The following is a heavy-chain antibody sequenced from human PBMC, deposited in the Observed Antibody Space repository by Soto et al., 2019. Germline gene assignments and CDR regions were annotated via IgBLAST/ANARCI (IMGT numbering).Heavy chain of an antibody. D-gene: IGHD1-26*01. CDR1: GFTFTSSA. J-gene: IGHJ3*02. Sequence: GASVKVSCKASGFTFTSSAVQWVRQARGQRLEWIGWIVVGSGNTNYAQKFQERVTITRDMSTSTAYMGLSSLRSEDTAVYYCAADPKWEVNAFDIWGKGTMVPVSS. CDR3: AADPKWEVNAFDI. V-gene: IGHV1-58*01. CDR2: IVVGSGNT.